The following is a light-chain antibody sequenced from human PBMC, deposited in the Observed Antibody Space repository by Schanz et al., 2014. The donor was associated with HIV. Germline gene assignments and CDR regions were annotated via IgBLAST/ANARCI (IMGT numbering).Light chain of an antibody. V-gene: IGKV3-15*01. CDR2: GVS. J-gene: IGKJ1*01. Sequence: EVVLTQSPGTLSLSPGERATLSCRASQSVSSSQLAWYQQKPGQAPRLLIYGVSIRATGIPARFSGSGSGTEFTLTISSLQSEDFAVYSCQQYNSWPRTFGQGTKVEIK. CDR1: QSVSSS. CDR3: QQYNSWPRT.